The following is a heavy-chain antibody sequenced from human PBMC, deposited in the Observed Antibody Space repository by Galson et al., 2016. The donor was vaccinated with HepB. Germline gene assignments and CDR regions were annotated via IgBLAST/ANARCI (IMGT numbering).Heavy chain of an antibody. CDR2: VYHSGGA. Sequence: ETLSLTCTVSGGSISSYYWSWIRPPPGKGLEWSGEVYHSGGAHYNPSLKSRVTMSVDRSKNQVSLMLYSVTAADTAVYYCARGSSGKGEHDYWGQGTLVTVSS. J-gene: IGHJ4*02. CDR3: ARGSSGKGEHDY. D-gene: IGHD3-16*01. CDR1: GGSISSYY. V-gene: IGHV4-59*12.